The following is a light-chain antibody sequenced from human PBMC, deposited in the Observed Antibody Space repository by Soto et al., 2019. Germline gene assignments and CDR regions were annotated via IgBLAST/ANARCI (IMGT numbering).Light chain of an antibody. CDR1: QSVSSNY. CDR2: GVS. CDR3: QQYGRSPYS. V-gene: IGKV3-20*01. J-gene: IGKJ2*01. Sequence: EIVLTQSPGTLSLSLGERVTLSCRASQSVSSNYLAWYQQRPGQAPRLLIHGVSSRATGIPDRFTGSGSGRDFTPTISSLEPEDSAVYYCQQYGRSPYSFGQGTKVDIK.